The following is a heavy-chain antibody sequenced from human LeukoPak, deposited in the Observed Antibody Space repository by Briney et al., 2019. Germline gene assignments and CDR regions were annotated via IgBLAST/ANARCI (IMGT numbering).Heavy chain of an antibody. V-gene: IGHV5-10-1*01. CDR1: GYTFRGYW. D-gene: IGHD2-15*01. CDR3: AVKGVVVGGLDI. J-gene: IGHJ3*02. Sequence: GESLKISCKGAGYTFRGYWISWVRQMPGKRLEWMGKIDPGDSQTIFSPSFQGHVVISVDKSINTAYLQWDRLKASDSAMYYCAVKGVVVGGLDIWGRGTMVTVSS. CDR2: IDPGDSQT.